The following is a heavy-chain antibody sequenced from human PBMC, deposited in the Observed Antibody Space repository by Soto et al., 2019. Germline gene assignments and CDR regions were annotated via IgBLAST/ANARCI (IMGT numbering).Heavy chain of an antibody. J-gene: IGHJ6*02. CDR1: GYRFTSYW. D-gene: IGHD6-19*01. Sequence: PGESLKISCRVSGYRFTSYWIGWVRQMPGKGLECMGIIYPGDSDTRYSPSFQGQVTISADKSISTAYLQWSSLKASDTGMYYCARHGSSGMDAWSQGTTVTISS. V-gene: IGHV5-51*01. CDR3: ARHGSSGMDA. CDR2: IYPGDSDT.